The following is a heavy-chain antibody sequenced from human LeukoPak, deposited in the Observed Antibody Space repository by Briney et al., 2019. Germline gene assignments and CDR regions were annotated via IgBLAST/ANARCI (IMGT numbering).Heavy chain of an antibody. CDR2: IKSDGSTT. J-gene: IGHJ4*02. CDR3: ARVVDTHFDY. V-gene: IGHV3-74*01. D-gene: IGHD5-18*01. Sequence: GGSLRLSCAASGFTFSSYWMHWVRQAPGKGLVWVSRIKSDGSTTTYADSVKGRFTISRDNAKSTLYLQMNSLRAEDTAVYYCARVVDTHFDYWGQGTLVTVSS. CDR1: GFTFSSYW.